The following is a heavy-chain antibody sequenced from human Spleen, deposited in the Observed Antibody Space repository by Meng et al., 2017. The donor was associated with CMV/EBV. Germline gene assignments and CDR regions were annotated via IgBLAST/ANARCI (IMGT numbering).Heavy chain of an antibody. CDR3: VRDSLLHYCFDH. V-gene: IGHV3-7*01. J-gene: IGHJ4*02. CDR1: GFTFSNAW. D-gene: IGHD2-15*01. Sequence: GESLKISCVASGFTFSNAWMSWVRQAPGKGLQWVANIKQDGTEKYYVDSVKGRFTVSRDNAKNSLSLQMNSLRAEDTAVYYCVRDSLLHYCFDHWGQGTLVTVSS. CDR2: IKQDGTEK.